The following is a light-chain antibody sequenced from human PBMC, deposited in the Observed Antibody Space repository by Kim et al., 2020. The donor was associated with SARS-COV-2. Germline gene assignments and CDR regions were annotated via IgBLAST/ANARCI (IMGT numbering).Light chain of an antibody. CDR1: QSKVVYTT. CDR3: ATWDDKRDGRV. CDR2: NNI. V-gene: IGLV1-44*01. J-gene: IGLJ3*02. Sequence: GQEATLNGSGSQSKVVYTTDDCYQQLPGPAPKLLIYNNIRRPSGVPERFSGSRSGTSASLAISGLQSEDEADYYCATWDDKRDGRVFGGGTQLTVL.